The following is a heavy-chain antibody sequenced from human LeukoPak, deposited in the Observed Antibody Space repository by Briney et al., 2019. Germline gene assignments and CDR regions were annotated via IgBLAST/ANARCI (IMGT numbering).Heavy chain of an antibody. V-gene: IGHV4-39*01. CDR3: ARGYSNYGYAFDI. J-gene: IGHJ3*02. D-gene: IGHD4-11*01. CDR2: IFYSGST. Sequence: SETLSLTCTVSGGSISSSSYYWGWIRQSPGKGLEWIGSIFYSGSTNYNPSLKSRVTISVDTSKNQFSLIVNSVTAADTAVYYCARGYSNYGYAFDIWGQGTMVPVSS. CDR1: GGSISSSSYY.